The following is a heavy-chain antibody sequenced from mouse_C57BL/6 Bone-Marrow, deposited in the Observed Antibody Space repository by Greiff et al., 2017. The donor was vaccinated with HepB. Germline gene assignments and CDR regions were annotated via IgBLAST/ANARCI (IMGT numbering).Heavy chain of an antibody. J-gene: IGHJ2*01. CDR2: IRSKSNNYAT. CDR1: GFSFNTYA. V-gene: IGHV10-1*01. CDR3: VRHSELGPYYFDY. D-gene: IGHD4-1*01. Sequence: EVKLVESGGGLVQPKGSLKLSCAASGFSFNTYAMNWVRQAPGKGLEWVARIRSKSNNYATYYADSVKDRFTISRDDSESMLYLQMNNLKTEDTAMYYCVRHSELGPYYFDYWGQGTTLTVSS.